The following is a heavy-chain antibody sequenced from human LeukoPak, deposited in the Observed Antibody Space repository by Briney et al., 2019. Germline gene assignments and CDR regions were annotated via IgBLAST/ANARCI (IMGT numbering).Heavy chain of an antibody. J-gene: IGHJ2*01. CDR3: ARSLIPGRWYFDL. CDR2: MSTDGSYK. Sequence: GGSLRLSCAVSGFTFSSFPFHWVRQAPGKGLEWVAAMSTDGSYKCHGDSVKGRFTISRDNPMNTLYLQMNGLRPDDTAVYYCARSLIPGRWYFDLWGRGTLVTVSS. V-gene: IGHV3-30*04. D-gene: IGHD3-16*01. CDR1: GFTFSSFP.